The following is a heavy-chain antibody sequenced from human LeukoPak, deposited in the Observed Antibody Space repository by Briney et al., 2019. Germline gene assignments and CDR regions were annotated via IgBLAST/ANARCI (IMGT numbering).Heavy chain of an antibody. D-gene: IGHD3-3*01. CDR2: IHHSGST. V-gene: IGHV4-38-2*01. Sequence: SETLSLTCAVSGYSISSGYYWGWIRQPPGKGLEWIGSIHHSGSTYYNPSLKSRVTISVDTSKNQFSLKLSSVTAADTAVYYCARRLYDFWSGYPDDAFDIWGQGTMVTVSS. CDR3: ARRLYDFWSGYPDDAFDI. J-gene: IGHJ3*02. CDR1: GYSISSGYY.